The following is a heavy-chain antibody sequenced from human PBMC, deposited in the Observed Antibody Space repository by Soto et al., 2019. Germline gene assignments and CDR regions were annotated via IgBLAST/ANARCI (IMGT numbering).Heavy chain of an antibody. Sequence: GASVKVSCQASGYTFTSYAMPWVRQAPGQRLEGKGWINAGNGNTKYSQKFQGRVTITRDTSASTAYMELSSLRSEDTAVYYCASSSSWYTLSVPDYSYGMDVWGQGTTVTVSS. CDR3: ASSSSWYTLSVPDYSYGMDV. CDR2: INAGNGNT. J-gene: IGHJ6*02. CDR1: GYTFTSYA. V-gene: IGHV1-3*01. D-gene: IGHD6-13*01.